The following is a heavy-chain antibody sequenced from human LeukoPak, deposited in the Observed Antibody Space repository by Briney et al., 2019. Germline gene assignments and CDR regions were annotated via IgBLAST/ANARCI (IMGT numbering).Heavy chain of an antibody. CDR1: GFTFSSYA. D-gene: IGHD6-19*01. Sequence: PGGSLRLSCAASGFTFSSYAMSWVRQAPGKGLEWVSAISGSGGSTYYADSVKGRFTISRDNSKNTLYLQMNSLRAEDTAVYYCAKVRAVAGTLHYFDYWGQGTLVTVSS. J-gene: IGHJ4*02. V-gene: IGHV3-23*01. CDR2: ISGSGGST. CDR3: AKVRAVAGTLHYFDY.